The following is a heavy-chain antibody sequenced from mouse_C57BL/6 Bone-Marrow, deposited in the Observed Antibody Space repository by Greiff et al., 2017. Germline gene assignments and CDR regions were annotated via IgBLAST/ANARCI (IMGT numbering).Heavy chain of an antibody. CDR3: ARWYYGSWVAY. J-gene: IGHJ3*01. Sequence: QVQLQQSGAELARPGASVKLSCKASGYTFTSYGISWVKQRTGQGLEWIGEIYPRSGNTYYNEKFKGKATLTADKSSSTAYMELRSLTSEDSAVYFCARWYYGSWVAYWGQGTLVTVSA. CDR2: IYPRSGNT. D-gene: IGHD1-1*01. V-gene: IGHV1-81*01. CDR1: GYTFTSYG.